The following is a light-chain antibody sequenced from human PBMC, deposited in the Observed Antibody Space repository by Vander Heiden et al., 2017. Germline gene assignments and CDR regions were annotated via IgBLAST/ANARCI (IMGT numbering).Light chain of an antibody. CDR3: QQYGSSLLT. Sequence: EIVLTQSPGPLSLSPGDRATLSCRASQSVGSSYLAWYQQKPGQAPRLLIYGASSRATGIPDRFSGSGSGTDFTLTISRLEPEDFAVYYCQQYGSSLLTFGPGTKVEIK. V-gene: IGKV3-20*01. CDR1: QSVGSSY. J-gene: IGKJ1*01. CDR2: GAS.